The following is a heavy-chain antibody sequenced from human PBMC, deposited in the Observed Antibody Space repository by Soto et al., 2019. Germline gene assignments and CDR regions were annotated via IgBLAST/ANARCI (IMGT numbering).Heavy chain of an antibody. CDR1: GGSFSGYY. Sequence: PPETVSLTCAVYGGSFSGYYWSWTRQPPGKGLEWIGEINHSGSTNYNPSLKSRVTISVDTSKNQFSLKLSSVTAADTAVYYCARAGRSSGWFGYWGQGTLVTVSS. V-gene: IGHV4-34*01. CDR3: ARAGRSSGWFGY. D-gene: IGHD6-19*01. CDR2: INHSGST. J-gene: IGHJ5*01.